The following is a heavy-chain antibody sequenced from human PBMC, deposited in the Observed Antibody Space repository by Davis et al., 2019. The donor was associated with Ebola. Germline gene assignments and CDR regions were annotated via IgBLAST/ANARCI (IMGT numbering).Heavy chain of an antibody. CDR1: GYIFTGYY. CDR2: INPNSGGT. Sequence: ASVKVSCKASGYIFTGYYIHWVRQAPGQGPEWMGWINPNSGGTNYAQKFQGRVTITADESTSTAYMELSSLRSEDTAVYYCARLIVEADTTGPWGQGTLVTVSS. CDR3: ARLIVEADTTGP. D-gene: IGHD1-26*01. J-gene: IGHJ5*02. V-gene: IGHV1-2*02.